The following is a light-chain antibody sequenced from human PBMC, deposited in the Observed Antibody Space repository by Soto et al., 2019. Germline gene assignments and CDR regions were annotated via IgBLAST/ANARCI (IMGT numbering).Light chain of an antibody. J-gene: IGKJ4*01. CDR1: QSAHNN. CDR2: LTS. Sequence: EIVRTQSPATLSVPPGERATLSCGASQSAHNNLAWYQQKRGQAPRLLFYLTSTRATGVPARFSGSGSGTDFTLTISSLQAEDFALYSCQQYQWWPLTFGGGTKVEIK. V-gene: IGKV3-15*01. CDR3: QQYQWWPLT.